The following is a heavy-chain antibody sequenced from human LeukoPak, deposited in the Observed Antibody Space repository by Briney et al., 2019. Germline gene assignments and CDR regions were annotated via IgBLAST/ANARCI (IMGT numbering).Heavy chain of an antibody. CDR2: ISGSGSDT. V-gene: IGHV3-23*01. CDR1: GLTYTNYG. J-gene: IGHJ4*02. Sequence: GGSLKLSCAASGLTYTNYGMTWVPQAPGEGREWVSYISGSGSDTYYADSVKGRFTISRDNSKNTLYVQMVSLRAEDTAIYYCAGRSGSWGHAYWGQGTLVTVSS. D-gene: IGHD5-12*01. CDR3: AGRSGSWGHAY.